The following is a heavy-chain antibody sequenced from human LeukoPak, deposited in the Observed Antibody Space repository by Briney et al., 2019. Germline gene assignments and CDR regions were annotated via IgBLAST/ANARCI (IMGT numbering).Heavy chain of an antibody. J-gene: IGHJ4*02. D-gene: IGHD1-1*01. V-gene: IGHV1-2*02. CDR3: ARAKRRSTSAQPTDY. CDR2: INPNSGGT. Sequence: ASVKVSCKASGYTFTGYYMHWVRQAPGQGLEWMGWINPNSGGTNYAQKFRGRVTMTRDTSISTAYMELSRLRSDDTAVYYCARAKRRSTSAQPTDYWGQGTLVTVSS. CDR1: GYTFTGYY.